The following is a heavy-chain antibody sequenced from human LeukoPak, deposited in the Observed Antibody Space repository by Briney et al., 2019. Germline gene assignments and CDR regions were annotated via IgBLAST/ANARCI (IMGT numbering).Heavy chain of an antibody. V-gene: IGHV4-30-4*02. J-gene: IGHJ4*02. CDR2: IYYSGST. CDR3: AREGLLQPTLDY. D-gene: IGHD3-22*01. Sequence: PSETLSLTCTVSGGSISSGDYYWSWIRQPPGKGLEWIGYIYYSGSTYYNPSLKSRVTISVDTSKNQFSLKLSSVTAADTAVYYCAREGLLQPTLDYWGQGTLVTVSS. CDR1: GGSISSGDYY.